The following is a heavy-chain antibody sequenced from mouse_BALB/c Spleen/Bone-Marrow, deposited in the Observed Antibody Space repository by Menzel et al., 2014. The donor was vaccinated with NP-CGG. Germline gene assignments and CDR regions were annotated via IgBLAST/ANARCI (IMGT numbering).Heavy chain of an antibody. Sequence: EVQLQESGPGLAKPSQSLSLTCTVTGYSITSDYAWNWIRQFPGNKLEWMGYISYSGSTSYNPSLKSRISITRDTSKNQFFLQLNSVTTEDTATYYCAYYRYDYYAMDYWGQGTSVTVSS. CDR3: AYYRYDYYAMDY. V-gene: IGHV3-2*02. D-gene: IGHD2-14*01. J-gene: IGHJ4*01. CDR2: ISYSGST. CDR1: GYSITSDYA.